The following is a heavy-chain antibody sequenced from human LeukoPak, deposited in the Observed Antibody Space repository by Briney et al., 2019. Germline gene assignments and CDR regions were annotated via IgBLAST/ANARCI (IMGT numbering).Heavy chain of an antibody. J-gene: IGHJ3*02. Sequence: PSETLSLTCTVSGYSISSGYYWGWIRQPPGKGLEWIGSIYHSGSTYHNPSLKSRVTISVDTSKNQFSLKLSSVTAADTAVYYCARWDGAGSLAFDIWGQGTMVTVSS. D-gene: IGHD1-26*01. V-gene: IGHV4-38-2*02. CDR1: GYSISSGYY. CDR3: ARWDGAGSLAFDI. CDR2: IYHSGST.